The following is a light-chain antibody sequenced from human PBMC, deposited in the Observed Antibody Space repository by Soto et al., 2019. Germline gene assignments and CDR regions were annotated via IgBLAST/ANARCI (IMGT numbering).Light chain of an antibody. V-gene: IGLV1-40*01. CDR3: QSYDSSLSGSV. CDR1: SSNIGAGYA. Sequence: QSVLTQPPSASGAPGQRVTISCTGSSSNIGAGYAVHWYQQFPGIAPKLLIYDNTNRPSGVPDRFSGSKSGTSASLAITGLQAEDEADYYCQSYDSSLSGSVFGGGTKLTVL. J-gene: IGLJ2*01. CDR2: DNT.